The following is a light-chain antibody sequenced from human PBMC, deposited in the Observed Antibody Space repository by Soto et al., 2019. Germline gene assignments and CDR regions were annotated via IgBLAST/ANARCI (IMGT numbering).Light chain of an antibody. CDR3: QQYESSPRT. J-gene: IGKJ4*01. Sequence: EIVLTQSPGTLSLSPGERATLSCRASQSVSSSYLAWYQQKPDQAPRLLIYGTSSRATGIPDRFSGSGSGTDFTLTISRLEPEDFAVYYCQQYESSPRTFGGGTKVEIK. V-gene: IGKV3-20*01. CDR2: GTS. CDR1: QSVSSSY.